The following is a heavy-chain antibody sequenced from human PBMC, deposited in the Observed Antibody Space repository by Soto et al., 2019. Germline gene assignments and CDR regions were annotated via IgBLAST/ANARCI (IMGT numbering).Heavy chain of an antibody. CDR2: IYSGGST. J-gene: IGHJ6*02. Sequence: EVQLVESGGGLVQPGGSLRLSCAASGFTVSSNYMSWVRQAPGKGLEWVSVIYSGGSTYYADSVKGRFTISRDNSKNTLYFQMNSLRADDTAVYYCARDGADYYGSGNGMDVWGQGTTVTVSS. CDR1: GFTVSSNY. V-gene: IGHV3-66*01. D-gene: IGHD3-10*01. CDR3: ARDGADYYGSGNGMDV.